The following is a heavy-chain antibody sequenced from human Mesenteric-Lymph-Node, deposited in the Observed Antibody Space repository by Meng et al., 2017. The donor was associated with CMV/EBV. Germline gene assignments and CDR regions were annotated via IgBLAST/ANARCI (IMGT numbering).Heavy chain of an antibody. V-gene: IGHV4-59*01. CDR3: ARDNKGSLDY. J-gene: IGHJ4*02. CDR1: GGSISANR. D-gene: IGHD1-26*01. Sequence: SETLSLTCSVSGGSISANRWVWVRQAPGKGLEWIGHSSGSATYNPSLKSRVTISVDASKSQFSLNLNFVTAADTALYFCARDNKGSLDYWGQGALVTVSS. CDR2: HSSGSA.